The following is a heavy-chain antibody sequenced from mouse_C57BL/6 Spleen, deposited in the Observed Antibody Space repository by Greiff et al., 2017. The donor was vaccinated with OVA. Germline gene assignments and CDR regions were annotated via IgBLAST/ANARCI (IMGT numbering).Heavy chain of an antibody. CDR2: ISDGGSYT. CDR1: GFTFSSYA. J-gene: IGHJ1*03. Sequence: EVQLMESGGGLVKPGGSLKLSCAASGFTFSSYAMSWVRQTPEKRLEWVATISDGGSYTYYPDNVKGRFTISRDNAKNNLYLQMSHLKSEDTAMYYCARDEGYGYWYFDVWGTGTTVTVSS. CDR3: ARDEGYGYWYFDV. V-gene: IGHV5-4*01. D-gene: IGHD2-3*01.